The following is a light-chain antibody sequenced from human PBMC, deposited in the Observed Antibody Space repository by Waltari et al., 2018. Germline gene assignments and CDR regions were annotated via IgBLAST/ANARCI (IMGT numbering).Light chain of an antibody. CDR2: DAS. Sequence: TVLTQSPATLSLSPGERATLFCRASQSIGSSFAWYQQQPGQPPRLLMFDASTRTTGIPARFSGSGSGTEFTLTISSLEPEDLAVYYCQQRSNPPAYTFGQGTKVEIK. CDR3: QQRSNPPAYT. V-gene: IGKV3-11*01. CDR1: QSIGSS. J-gene: IGKJ2*01.